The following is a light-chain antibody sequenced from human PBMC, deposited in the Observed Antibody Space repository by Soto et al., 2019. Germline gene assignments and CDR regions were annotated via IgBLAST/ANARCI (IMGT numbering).Light chain of an antibody. J-gene: IGKJ4*01. CDR2: KAS. Sequence: DIQMPQSPSTLSASVGDRVTITCPANQSISNWLAWYQQKPGKAPKLLIYKASSLESGVPSRFSGSGSGTEFTLTISSLXPDDFATYYCQQYNSVSLLTFGGGTKVDIK. V-gene: IGKV1-5*03. CDR3: QQYNSVSLLT. CDR1: QSISNW.